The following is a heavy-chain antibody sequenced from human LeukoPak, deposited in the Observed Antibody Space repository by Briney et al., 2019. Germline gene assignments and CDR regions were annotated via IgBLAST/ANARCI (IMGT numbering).Heavy chain of an antibody. D-gene: IGHD1-26*01. CDR2: IYNNGGT. CDR1: GGSISNYY. V-gene: IGHV4-59*08. Sequence: SETLSFTCSVSGGSISNYYWSWLRQSPGKGLEWIGSIYNNGGTNYNPSLKSRVTISLDTSKNQFSLKLSSVTAADTAVYYCARLSGSQTTPYWGQGTLVTVSS. CDR3: ARLSGSQTTPY. J-gene: IGHJ4*02.